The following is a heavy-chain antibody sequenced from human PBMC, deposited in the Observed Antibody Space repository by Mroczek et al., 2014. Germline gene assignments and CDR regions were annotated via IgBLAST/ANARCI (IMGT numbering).Heavy chain of an antibody. Sequence: QVQLVQSGGGVVQPGRSLRLSCAASGFTFSSYAMHWVRQAPGKGLEWAAVISYDGSNKYYADSVKGRFTISRDNSKNTLYLQMNSLRAEDTAVYYCARDPLKGGMDVWGQGTTVTVSS. V-gene: IGHV3-30-3*01. CDR1: GFTFSSYA. J-gene: IGHJ6*02. CDR3: ARDPLKGGMDV. CDR2: ISYDGSNK.